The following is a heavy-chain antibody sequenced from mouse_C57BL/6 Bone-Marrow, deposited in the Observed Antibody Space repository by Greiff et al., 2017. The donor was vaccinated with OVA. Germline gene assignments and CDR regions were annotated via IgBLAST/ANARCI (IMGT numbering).Heavy chain of an antibody. CDR1: GFTFSSYA. Sequence: DVKLQESGEGLVKPGGSLKLSCAASGFTFSSYAMSWVRQTPEKRLEWVAYISSGGDYIYYADTVKGRFTITSDNARNTLYLQMSSLKSEDTAMYYCTRVLVTTHYAMDYWGQGTSVTVSS. D-gene: IGHD2-2*01. CDR2: ISSGGDYI. CDR3: TRVLVTTHYAMDY. V-gene: IGHV5-9-1*02. J-gene: IGHJ4*01.